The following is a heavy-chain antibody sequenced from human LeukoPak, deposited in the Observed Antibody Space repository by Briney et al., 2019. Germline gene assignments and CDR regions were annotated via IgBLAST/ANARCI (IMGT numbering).Heavy chain of an antibody. CDR3: ARGITMVRGVIITKKGYYYYMDV. CDR2: IYYSGST. D-gene: IGHD3-10*01. CDR1: GGSISSHY. J-gene: IGHJ6*03. V-gene: IGHV4-59*11. Sequence: SETLSLTCTVSGGSISSHYWSWIRQPPGKGLEWIGYIYYSGSTNYNPSLKSRVTISVDTSKNQFSLKLSSVTAADTAVYYCARGITMVRGVIITKKGYYYYMDVWGKGTTVTVSS.